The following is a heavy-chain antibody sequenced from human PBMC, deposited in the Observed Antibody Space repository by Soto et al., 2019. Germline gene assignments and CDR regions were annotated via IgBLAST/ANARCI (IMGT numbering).Heavy chain of an antibody. D-gene: IGHD3-10*01. Sequence: ASVKVSCKASGYTFTSYDINWVRQATGQGLEWMGWMNPNSGNTGYAQKFQGRVTMTRNTSISTAYMELSSLRSEDTAVYYCARVGQEIGFGELLSDYWGQGTLVTVSS. CDR2: MNPNSGNT. J-gene: IGHJ4*02. CDR1: GYTFTSYD. V-gene: IGHV1-8*01. CDR3: ARVGQEIGFGELLSDY.